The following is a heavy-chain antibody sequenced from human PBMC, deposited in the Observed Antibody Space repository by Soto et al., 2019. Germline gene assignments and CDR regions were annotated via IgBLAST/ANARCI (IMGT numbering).Heavy chain of an antibody. V-gene: IGHV4-34*01. CDR2: INHSGST. Sequence: SETLSLTCAVYGGSFSGYYWSWIRQPPGKGLEWIGEINHSGSTNYNPSLKSRVTISVDTSKNQFSLKLSSVTAADTAVYYCARGFVVVPAAIDRYFDYWGQGTLVTVSS. J-gene: IGHJ4*02. CDR3: ARGFVVVPAAIDRYFDY. D-gene: IGHD2-2*01. CDR1: GGSFSGYY.